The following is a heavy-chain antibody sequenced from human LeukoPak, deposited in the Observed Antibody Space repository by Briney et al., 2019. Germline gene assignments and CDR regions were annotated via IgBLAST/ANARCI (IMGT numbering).Heavy chain of an antibody. Sequence: GGSLRLSCAASGFTFSSYSMNWVRQAPGKGLEWVSSISSSSSYIYYADSVKGRFTISRDNAKNSLYLQMNSLRAEDTAVYYCARGGGVVPIRFPFDYWGQGTLVTASS. CDR2: ISSSSSYI. J-gene: IGHJ4*02. CDR3: ARGGGVVPIRFPFDY. D-gene: IGHD3-16*01. V-gene: IGHV3-21*01. CDR1: GFTFSSYS.